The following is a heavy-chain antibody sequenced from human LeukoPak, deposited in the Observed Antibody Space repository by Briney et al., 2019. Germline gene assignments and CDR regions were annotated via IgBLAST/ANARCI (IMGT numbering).Heavy chain of an antibody. CDR3: ARGYGSGEDGDY. V-gene: IGHV3-20*04. Sequence: GGSLRLSCAASGFTVSSILMSWVRQAPGKGLEWVSGINWNGGSTGYADSLKGRFAISRDNAKNSLYLQMSSLRAEDTALYYCARGYGSGEDGDYWGQGTLVTVSS. D-gene: IGHD3-10*01. CDR2: INWNGGST. CDR1: GFTVSSIL. J-gene: IGHJ4*02.